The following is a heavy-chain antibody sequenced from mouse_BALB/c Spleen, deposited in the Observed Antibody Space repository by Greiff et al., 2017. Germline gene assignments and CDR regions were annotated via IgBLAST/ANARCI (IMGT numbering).Heavy chain of an antibody. CDR1: GFNIKDYY. CDR3: ARWGLRRKSAY. D-gene: IGHD2-4*01. V-gene: IGHV14-1*02. J-gene: IGHJ3*01. Sequence: EVQLQQSGAELVRPGALVKLSCKASGFNIKDYYMHWVKQRPEQGLEWIGWIDPENGNTIYDPKFQGKASITADTSSNTAYLQLSSLTSEDTAVYYCARWGLRRKSAYWGQGTLVTVSA. CDR2: IDPENGNT.